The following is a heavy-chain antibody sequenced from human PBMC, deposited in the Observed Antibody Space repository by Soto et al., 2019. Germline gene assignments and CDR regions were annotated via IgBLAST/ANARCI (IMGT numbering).Heavy chain of an antibody. CDR3: ARDPEFYCSGGSGHWDGAGYFDY. V-gene: IGHV3-30-3*01. D-gene: IGHD2-15*01. CDR2: ISYDGSNK. J-gene: IGHJ4*02. CDR1: GFTFSSYA. Sequence: QVQLVESGGGVVQPGRSLRLSCAASGFTFSSYAMHWVRQAPGKGLEWVAVISYDGSNKYYADSVKGRFTISRDNSKNTLYLQMNSLRAEDTAVYYCARDPEFYCSGGSGHWDGAGYFDYWGQGTLVTVSS.